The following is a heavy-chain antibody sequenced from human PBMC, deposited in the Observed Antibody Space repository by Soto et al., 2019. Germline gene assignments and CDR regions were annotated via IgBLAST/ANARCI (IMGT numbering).Heavy chain of an antibody. V-gene: IGHV3-23*01. CDR2: ISDDGGST. CDR1: GFTFSNYA. D-gene: IGHD2-21*01. J-gene: IGHJ4*02. CDR3: AKGMGPYCGGGCYSRLADY. Sequence: EVQLLESGGGLIQPGGSLRLSCAASGFTFSNYAMSWVRQGPGKGLEWVSIISDDGGSTNYADSVKGRFTISRDNSKNTLSLEINSLRAEDTAVYYCAKGMGPYCGGGCYSRLADYWGQGTLVTVSS.